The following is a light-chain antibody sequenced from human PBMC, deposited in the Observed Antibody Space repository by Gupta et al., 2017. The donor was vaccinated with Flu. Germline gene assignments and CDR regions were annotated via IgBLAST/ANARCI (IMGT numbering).Light chain of an antibody. CDR3: MQALQML. Sequence: DIVMTQSPFSLPVTPGEPASILCRSSQSLLHSNGYNYLDWYLQKPGQSPQLLIYLGSNRASGVPDRSSGSGSGTDFTLKISRVEAEEVGVYYCMQALQMLFGQGTKLEIK. CDR1: QSLLHSNGYNY. V-gene: IGKV2-28*01. CDR2: LGS. J-gene: IGKJ2*01.